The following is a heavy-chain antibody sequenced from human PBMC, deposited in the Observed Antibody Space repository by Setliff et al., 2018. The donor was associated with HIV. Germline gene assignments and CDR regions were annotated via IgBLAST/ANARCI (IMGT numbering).Heavy chain of an antibody. CDR1: GGSSSNYY. J-gene: IGHJ4*02. CDR2: IYQGGST. Sequence: SETLSLTCDVYGGSSSNYYWNWIRQSPGKGLEWIGQIYQGGSTYYNPSLKSRVTISVDTSRNQFSLKLSSVTAADTAVYYCARDRSDYYNLPGYFDHWGQGTPVTVSS. CDR3: ARDRSDYYNLPGYFDH. D-gene: IGHD3-3*01. V-gene: IGHV4-34*09.